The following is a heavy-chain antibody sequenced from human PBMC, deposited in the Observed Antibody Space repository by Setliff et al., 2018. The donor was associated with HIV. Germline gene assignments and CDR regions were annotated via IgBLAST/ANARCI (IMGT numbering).Heavy chain of an antibody. D-gene: IGHD3-22*01. CDR2: IKNKADGGTT. V-gene: IGHV3-15*01. CDR3: STDADIDLYYYDSSGCYPFDQ. J-gene: IGHJ4*02. CDR1: GSTFNSFA. Sequence: GGSLRLSCAASGSTFNSFALHWVFQAPGKGLEWVGRIKNKADGGTTDYAAPVKGRFTISRDDSKNTLYLQMNSLKTEDTAVYYCSTDADIDLYYYDSSGCYPFDQWGQGTLVTVSS.